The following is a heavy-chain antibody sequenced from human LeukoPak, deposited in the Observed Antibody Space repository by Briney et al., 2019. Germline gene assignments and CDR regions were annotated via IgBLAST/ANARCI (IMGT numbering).Heavy chain of an antibody. D-gene: IGHD1-14*01. Sequence: SETLSLTCTVSGGSISSSSYYWGWIRQPPGKGLEWIGSIYYSGSTYYNPSLKSRVTISVDTSKNQFSLKLSSVTAADTAVYYCARHRKQSGDFDYWGQGTLVTVSS. V-gene: IGHV4-39*01. CDR2: IYYSGST. J-gene: IGHJ4*02. CDR3: ARHRKQSGDFDY. CDR1: GGSISSSSYY.